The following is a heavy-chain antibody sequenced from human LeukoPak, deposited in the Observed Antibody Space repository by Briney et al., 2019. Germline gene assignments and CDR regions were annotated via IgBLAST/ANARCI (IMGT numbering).Heavy chain of an antibody. J-gene: IGHJ6*02. CDR3: ARDGPYGDYPYGMDV. CDR1: GGSISSYY. D-gene: IGHD4-17*01. V-gene: IGHV4-59*01. CDR2: IYYSGST. Sequence: SETLSLTCTVSGGSISSYYWSWIRQPPGKALEWSGYIYYSGSTNYNPSLKSRVTISVDTSKNQFSLKLGSVTAADPAVYYCARDGPYGDYPYGMDVWGQGTTVTVSS.